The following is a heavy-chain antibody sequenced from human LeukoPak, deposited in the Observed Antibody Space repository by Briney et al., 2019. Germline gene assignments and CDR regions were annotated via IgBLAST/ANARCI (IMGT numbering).Heavy chain of an antibody. CDR2: IWYDGNNK. CDR3: AAAYGEGWFDP. CDR1: GFTLSTYG. J-gene: IGHJ5*02. D-gene: IGHD4-17*01. Sequence: GGSLRLSCAASGFTLSTYGMHWVRQAPGKGLEWVADIWYDGNNKFYADSVKGRFTISRDNSKNTVHLQMYRLRDEDTAVYYCAAAYGEGWFDPWGQGTQVTVSS. V-gene: IGHV3-33*01.